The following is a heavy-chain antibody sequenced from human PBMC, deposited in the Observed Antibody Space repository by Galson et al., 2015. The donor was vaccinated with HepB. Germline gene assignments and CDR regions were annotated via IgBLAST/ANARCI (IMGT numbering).Heavy chain of an antibody. CDR3: AKDGYIVATQIYGMDV. D-gene: IGHD5-12*01. CDR2: ITGSGGNI. J-gene: IGHJ6*02. CDR1: GFTFSSYA. V-gene: IGHV3-23*01. Sequence: SCAASGFTFSSYAMSWVRQAPGKGLEWVSGITGSGGNIYYADSVKGRSTISRDNSKTTLYLQMNSLRAEDTAVYYCAKDGYIVATQIYGMDVWGQGTTVTVSS.